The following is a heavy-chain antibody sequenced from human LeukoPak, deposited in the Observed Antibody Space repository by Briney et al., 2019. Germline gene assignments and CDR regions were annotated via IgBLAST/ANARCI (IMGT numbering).Heavy chain of an antibody. V-gene: IGHV4-39*01. CDR3: ARHAGGISATGTRPFDY. CDR2: IYYSGST. J-gene: IGHJ4*02. D-gene: IGHD6-13*01. Sequence: SETLSLTCTVSGASFSSSTYYWGWIRQPPGKGLEWIGSIYYSGSTYYDPSLKSRVTMSVDTSKNQFSLKLSSVTAADTAVYYCARHAGGISATGTRPFDYWGQGTLVTVSS. CDR1: GASFSSSTYY.